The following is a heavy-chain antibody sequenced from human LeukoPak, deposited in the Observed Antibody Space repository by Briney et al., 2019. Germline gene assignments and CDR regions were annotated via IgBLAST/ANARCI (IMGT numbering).Heavy chain of an antibody. CDR1: GGTFSSYA. CDR2: IIPIFGTA. CDR3: ARARTYYYDSSGYFLYGHFDY. Sequence: GASVKVSCKASGGTFSSYAISWVRQAPGQGLEWMGGIIPIFGTANYAQKFQGRVTITTDESTSTAYMELSSLRSEDTAVYYRARARTYYYDSSGYFLYGHFDYWGQGTLVTVSS. J-gene: IGHJ4*02. D-gene: IGHD3-22*01. V-gene: IGHV1-69*05.